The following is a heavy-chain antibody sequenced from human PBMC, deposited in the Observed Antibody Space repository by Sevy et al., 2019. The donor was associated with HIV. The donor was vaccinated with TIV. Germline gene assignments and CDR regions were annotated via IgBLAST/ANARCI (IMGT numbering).Heavy chain of an antibody. Sequence: GGSLRLSCAASGFTFTNAWMSWVRQAPGKGLEWVGRIKSKTEAATRDFAAPVNGRFAISRDDSNKTLYLQIDSLKTEDTGVYYCTEGVGASDFDYWGQGILVTVSS. J-gene: IGHJ4*02. CDR2: IKSKTEAATR. D-gene: IGHD3-3*01. CDR3: TEGVGASDFDY. CDR1: GFTFTNAW. V-gene: IGHV3-15*01.